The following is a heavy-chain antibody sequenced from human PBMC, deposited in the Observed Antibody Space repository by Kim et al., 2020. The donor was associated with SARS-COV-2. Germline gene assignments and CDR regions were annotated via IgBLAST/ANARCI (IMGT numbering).Heavy chain of an antibody. CDR2: INHSGST. J-gene: IGHJ6*02. Sequence: SETLSLTCAVYGGSFSGYYWSWIRQPPGKGLEWIGEINHSGSTNYNPSLKSRVTISVDTSKNQFSLKLSSVTAADTAVYYCARGLSYYDFWSGSRSPYYYGMDVWGQGTTVTLSS. V-gene: IGHV4-34*01. D-gene: IGHD3-3*01. CDR1: GGSFSGYY. CDR3: ARGLSYYDFWSGSRSPYYYGMDV.